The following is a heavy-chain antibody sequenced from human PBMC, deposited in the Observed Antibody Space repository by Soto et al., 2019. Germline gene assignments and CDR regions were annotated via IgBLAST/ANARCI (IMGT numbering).Heavy chain of an antibody. J-gene: IGHJ4*02. CDR2: INANGGAT. CDR1: GYTFTGSY. D-gene: IGHD3-16*01. CDR3: TREGAVRGLAY. V-gene: IGHV1-2*02. Sequence: QVQLVQSGAEVKKPGASVKVSCKASGYTFTGSYLHWVRQAPGQGLEWMGWINANGGATNYAQEFQGRLTMTRDTSMTTAYMELSSLRSDDTAVYYCTREGAVRGLAYWGQGTLVTVSS.